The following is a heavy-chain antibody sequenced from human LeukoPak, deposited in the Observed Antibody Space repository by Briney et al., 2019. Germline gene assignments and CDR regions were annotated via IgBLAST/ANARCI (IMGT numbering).Heavy chain of an antibody. D-gene: IGHD1-1*01. CDR3: AKVEGASKASVY. Sequence: GGSLRLSCAASGFTFSSFAMSWVRQAPGKGLEWVSAISGTGVNTYYADSVKGRFTISRDNSKNTLYVQMNSLRVEDTAVYYCAKVEGASKASVYWGQGALVTVSS. CDR2: ISGTGVNT. CDR1: GFTFSSFA. J-gene: IGHJ4*02. V-gene: IGHV3-23*01.